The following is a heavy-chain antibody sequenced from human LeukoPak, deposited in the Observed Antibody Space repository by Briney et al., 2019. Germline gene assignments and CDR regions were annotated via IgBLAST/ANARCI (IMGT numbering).Heavy chain of an antibody. D-gene: IGHD6-13*01. CDR1: GFTFSSYW. CDR2: IYSGGST. J-gene: IGHJ4*02. CDR3: ASSIAAAGTFGY. Sequence: GGSLRLSCAASGFTFSSYWMSWVRQAPGKGLEWVSVIYSGGSTYYADSVKGRFTISRDNSKNTLYLQMNSLRAEDTAVYYCASSIAAAGTFGYWGQGTLVTVSS. V-gene: IGHV3-66*01.